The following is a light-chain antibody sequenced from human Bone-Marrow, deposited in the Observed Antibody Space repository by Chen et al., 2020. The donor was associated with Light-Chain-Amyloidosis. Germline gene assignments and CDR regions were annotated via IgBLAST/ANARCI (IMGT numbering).Light chain of an antibody. V-gene: IGKV4-1*01. Sequence: DIVITQFPDSLAVPLGESATINCKSSQSVLDSSNNKNYLAWYQQKPGQPPKALISWASTRESGVPDRFSGSGSWTDFTLNISNVQAEDVAVYYCQQFFSTITFGQGTKLEIK. CDR2: WAS. CDR1: QSVLDSSNNKNY. J-gene: IGKJ2*01. CDR3: QQFFSTIT.